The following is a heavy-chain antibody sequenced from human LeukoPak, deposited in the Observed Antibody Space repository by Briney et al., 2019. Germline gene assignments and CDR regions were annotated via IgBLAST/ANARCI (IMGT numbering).Heavy chain of an antibody. Sequence: PGGSLRLSCAASGCTFSSYWMHWVRQAPGKGLVWVSRINSDGSSTSYADSVKGRFTISRDNAKNTLYLQMNSLRAEDTAVYYCATADRDRYYYMDVWGKGTTVTISS. D-gene: IGHD3-22*01. J-gene: IGHJ6*03. CDR2: INSDGSST. CDR1: GCTFSSYW. V-gene: IGHV3-74*01. CDR3: ATADRDRYYYMDV.